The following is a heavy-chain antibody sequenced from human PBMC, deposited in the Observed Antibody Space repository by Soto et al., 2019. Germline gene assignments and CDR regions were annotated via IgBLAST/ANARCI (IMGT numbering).Heavy chain of an antibody. J-gene: IGHJ5*02. D-gene: IGHD2-8*01. CDR3: VKEVLDGARNHWFDP. CDR1: GFTLSTYG. CDR2: ISGTT. V-gene: IGHV3-23*01. Sequence: GGSLRLSCAASGFTLSTYGMSWLRQAPGKGLEWVSAISGTTYYADSVKGRFTIFRDNSKNTLYLQMNSLRAEDTAVYYCVKEVLDGARNHWFDPWGQGSLVTVS.